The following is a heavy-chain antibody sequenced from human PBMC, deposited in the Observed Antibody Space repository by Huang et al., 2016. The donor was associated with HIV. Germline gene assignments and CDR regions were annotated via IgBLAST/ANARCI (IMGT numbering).Heavy chain of an antibody. CDR1: GDSFSDFF. J-gene: IGHJ4*02. CDR2: INHVGKT. D-gene: IGHD2-2*01. CDR3: VRGRGTSWSFFDT. V-gene: IGHV4-34*01. Sequence: QVRLDQWGAGLLKPSETLSLTCAVYGDSFSDFFWRWIRQSPGKGLEWIGEINHVGKTNYNPSLKSRVTIAVDTSKNQFSLKLKSVTVDDTSMYYCVRGRGTSWSFFDTWGQGSLVTVFS.